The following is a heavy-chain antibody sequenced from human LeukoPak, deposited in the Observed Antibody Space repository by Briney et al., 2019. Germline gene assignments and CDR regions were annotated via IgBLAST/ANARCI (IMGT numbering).Heavy chain of an antibody. CDR2: ISSSGSTI. D-gene: IGHD6-13*01. J-gene: IGHJ4*02. V-gene: IGHV3-11*01. Sequence: PGGSLRLSCAASGFTFSAYYMSWIRQAPGKGLEWVSYISSSGSTIYYADSVKGRFTISRDNAKNSLYLQMNSLRAEDTAVYYCARTVRIRAAGTLYFDYWGQGTLVTVSS. CDR3: ARTVRIRAAGTLYFDY. CDR1: GFTFSAYY.